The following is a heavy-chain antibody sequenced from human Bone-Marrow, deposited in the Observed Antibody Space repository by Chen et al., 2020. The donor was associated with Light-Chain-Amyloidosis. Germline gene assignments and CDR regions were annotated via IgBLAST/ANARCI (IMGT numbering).Heavy chain of an antibody. Sequence: EVQLEQSGPEVKKHGESLKISCKGSGYTFPNYWIGWVRQMPGKGLEWMGVIYPDDSDAGYSPSCEGQVTISADKSFTTAYLQWRSLKASYTAMYYCARRRDGYNFDYWGQGTLVTVSS. J-gene: IGHJ4*02. CDR1: GYTFPNYW. V-gene: IGHV5-51*01. CDR2: IYPDDSDA. CDR3: ARRRDGYNFDY. D-gene: IGHD5-12*01.